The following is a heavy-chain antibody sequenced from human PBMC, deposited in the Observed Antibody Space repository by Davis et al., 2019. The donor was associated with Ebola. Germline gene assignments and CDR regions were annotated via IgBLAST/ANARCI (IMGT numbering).Heavy chain of an antibody. V-gene: IGHV1-69*13. D-gene: IGHD6-6*01. CDR2: IIPLFGTA. CDR1: GCIFSSYA. J-gene: IGHJ5*02. CDR3: ARDASGQLVPNWFDP. Sequence: SSVHVSCKASGCIFSSYAILCLRHLPDQRLEWLGGIIPLFGTANYAQKFQGRVTITADESTSTAYMELSSLRSEDTAVYYCARDASGQLVPNWFDPWGQGTLVTVAS.